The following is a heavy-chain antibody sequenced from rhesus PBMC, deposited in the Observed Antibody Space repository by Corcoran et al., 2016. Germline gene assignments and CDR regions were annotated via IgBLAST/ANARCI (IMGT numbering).Heavy chain of an antibody. Sequence: QVQLVQFGAEVKQPGASVKVLCKASGYTFTSSVLNWLRHAPGQRLEWMGAISANTGKPTYAQDFIERLTFSMDTSITTAFLQISSLKAEDTAVYYCARRGRYSCDYWGQGVLVTVSS. CDR1: GYTFTSSV. CDR2: ISANTGKP. V-gene: IGHV7S1*01. D-gene: IGHD5-24*01. CDR3: ARRGRYSCDY. J-gene: IGHJ4*01.